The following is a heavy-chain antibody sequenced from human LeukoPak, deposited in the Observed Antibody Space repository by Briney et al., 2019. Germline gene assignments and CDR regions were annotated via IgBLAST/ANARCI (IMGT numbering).Heavy chain of an antibody. Sequence: PSETLSLTCTVSGDSISSITYYWGWIRQPPGRGLEWIGSIYYSGSTYQNPSLKSRVTISVDTSKNQFSLKLNSVTAADTAVYYCAREVRGRQGRVLTILRSRRFDYWGQGTLVTVSS. CDR3: AREVRGRQGRVLTILRSRRFDY. CDR1: GDSISSITYY. J-gene: IGHJ4*02. CDR2: IYYSGST. V-gene: IGHV4-39*02. D-gene: IGHD3-3*01.